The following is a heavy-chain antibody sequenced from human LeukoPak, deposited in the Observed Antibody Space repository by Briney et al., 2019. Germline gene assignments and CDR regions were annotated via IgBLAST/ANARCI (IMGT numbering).Heavy chain of an antibody. CDR3: ARDRRVSGFDY. CDR1: GGSISSSN. J-gene: IGHJ4*02. Sequence: GTLSLTCAVSGGSISSSNWWSWVRQPPGKGLEWISYISSSSSYTNYADSVKGRFTISRDNAKNSLYLQMNSLRAEDTAVYYCARDRRVSGFDYWGQGTLVTVSS. V-gene: IGHV3-11*05. CDR2: ISSSSSYT.